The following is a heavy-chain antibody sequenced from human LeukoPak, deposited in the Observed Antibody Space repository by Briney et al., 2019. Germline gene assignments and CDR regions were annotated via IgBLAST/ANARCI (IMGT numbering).Heavy chain of an antibody. Sequence: GGSLRLSCAASGFTFSSYSMNWVRQAPGKGLEWVSSISSSSSYTYYADSVKGRFTISRDNAKNSLYLQMNSLRAEDTAVYYCARGREYSFDAFDIWGQGTMVTVSS. CDR3: ARGREYSFDAFDI. V-gene: IGHV3-21*01. D-gene: IGHD5-18*01. J-gene: IGHJ3*02. CDR2: ISSSSSYT. CDR1: GFTFSSYS.